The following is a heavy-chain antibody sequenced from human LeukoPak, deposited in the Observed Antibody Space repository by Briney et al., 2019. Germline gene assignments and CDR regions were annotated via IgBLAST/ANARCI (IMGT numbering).Heavy chain of an antibody. CDR3: AKEARLYYYYMDV. Sequence: GGTLRPSCAASGFTFSSYAMSWVRQAPGKGLEWVSAISGSGGSTYHADSVKGRFTISRDNSKNTLYLQMNSLRAEDTAVYYCAKEARLYYYYMDVWGKGTTVTVSS. D-gene: IGHD5-12*01. J-gene: IGHJ6*03. CDR2: ISGSGGST. CDR1: GFTFSSYA. V-gene: IGHV3-23*01.